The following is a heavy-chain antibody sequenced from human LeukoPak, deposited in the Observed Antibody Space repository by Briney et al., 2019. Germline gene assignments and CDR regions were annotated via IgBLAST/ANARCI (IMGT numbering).Heavy chain of an antibody. D-gene: IGHD6-13*01. CDR1: GGSISSYY. CDR2: IYYSGST. CDR3: ARLHGDTSSPCYTWFDP. Sequence: SETLSLTCTVSGGSISSYYWSWIRQPPGKGLEWIGYIYYSGSTNYNPSLKSRLTISVDTSKNQFSLKLSSVTAADTAVYYCARLHGDTSSPCYTWFDPWGQGTLVTVSS. J-gene: IGHJ5*02. V-gene: IGHV4-59*08.